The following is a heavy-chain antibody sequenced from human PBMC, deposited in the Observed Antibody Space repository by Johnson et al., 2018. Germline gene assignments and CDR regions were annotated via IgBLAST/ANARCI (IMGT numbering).Heavy chain of an antibody. V-gene: IGHV3-30-3*01. CDR2: ISYDGSNK. Sequence: QVQLVQSGGGVVQPGRSLRLSCAASGFTFSSYAMHWVRQAPGKGLEWVAVISYDGSNKYYADSVKGRFTISRDNSKNTLYLQMNSLRAEDTAGFYCANPVIRMGADHAFAIWGQGTMVTVSS. CDR1: GFTFSSYA. J-gene: IGHJ3*02. D-gene: IGHD1-26*01. CDR3: ANPVIRMGADHAFAI.